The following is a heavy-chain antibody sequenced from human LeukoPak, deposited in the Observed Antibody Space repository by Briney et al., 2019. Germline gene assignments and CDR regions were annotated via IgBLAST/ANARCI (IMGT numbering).Heavy chain of an antibody. V-gene: IGHV3-48*04. Sequence: PGGSLRLSCAASGFAFSSNWMHWVRQAPGKGLEWVSYISSSSSTIYYADSVKGRFTISRDNAKNSLYLQMNSLRAEDTAVYYCARGESRDYYYGMDVWGQGTTVTVSS. CDR1: GFAFSSNW. CDR3: ARGESRDYYYGMDV. J-gene: IGHJ6*02. CDR2: ISSSSSTI.